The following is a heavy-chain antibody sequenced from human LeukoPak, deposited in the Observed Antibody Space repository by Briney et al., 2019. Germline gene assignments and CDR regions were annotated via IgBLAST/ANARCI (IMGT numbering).Heavy chain of an antibody. Sequence: PGGCLRLSCAASGFTLSSYWMISVRQAPGKGVECVANITQDGSEKYYVDSVKGRFTVSRDSAKSSLYLQMNSLRAEDTAVYYCARGKSAAPLTLGYWGQGTLVTVSS. CDR1: GFTLSSYW. J-gene: IGHJ4*02. CDR2: ITQDGSEK. V-gene: IGHV3-7*01. D-gene: IGHD4-23*01. CDR3: ARGKSAAPLTLGY.